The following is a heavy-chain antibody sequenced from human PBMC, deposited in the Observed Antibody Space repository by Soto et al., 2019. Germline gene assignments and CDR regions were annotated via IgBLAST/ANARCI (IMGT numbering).Heavy chain of an antibody. CDR2: IIPIAAIA. CDR1: GGTFSRYT. J-gene: IGHJ5*02. V-gene: IGHV1-69*02. Sequence: QVQLVQSGAEVKKPGSSVKVSCKASGGTFSRYTINWVRQAPGQGLEWMGRIIPIAAIANYTQKFQGRVTITVDKSSTTADMELSSLRSDDTAVYYGARGSTIVRGAPSWFDPWGQGTLVTVSS. CDR3: ARGSTIVRGAPSWFDP. D-gene: IGHD3-10*01.